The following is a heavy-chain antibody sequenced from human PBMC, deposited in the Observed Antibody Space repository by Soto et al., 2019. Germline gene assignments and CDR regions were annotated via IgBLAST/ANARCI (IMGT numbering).Heavy chain of an antibody. CDR3: ARRGDHVDY. CDR2: IYPGDSDT. V-gene: IGHV5-51*01. CDR1: GYKFSDYW. J-gene: IGHJ4*02. D-gene: IGHD4-17*01. Sequence: PGESLKISCNASGYKFSDYWIAWVRQMPGKGLEWMGIIYPGDSDTRYSPSFQGQVTISADESISTAYLQWSSLKASDTAMYYCARRGDHVDYWGQGTLVTVSS.